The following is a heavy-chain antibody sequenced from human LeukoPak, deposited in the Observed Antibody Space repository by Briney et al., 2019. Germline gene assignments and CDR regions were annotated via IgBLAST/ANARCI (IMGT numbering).Heavy chain of an antibody. D-gene: IGHD3-10*01. V-gene: IGHV4-34*01. Sequence: SETLSLTCAVYGGSFSGYYWSWIRQPPGKGLEWIGEINHSGSTNYNPSLKSRVTISVDTSKNQFSLKLSSVTAADTAVYYCARGYYGSGGYYIMGKLFDYWGQGTLVTVSS. CDR1: GGSFSGYY. J-gene: IGHJ4*02. CDR2: INHSGST. CDR3: ARGYYGSGGYYIMGKLFDY.